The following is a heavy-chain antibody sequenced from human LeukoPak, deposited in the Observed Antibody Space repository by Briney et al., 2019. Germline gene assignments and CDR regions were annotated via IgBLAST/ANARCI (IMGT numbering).Heavy chain of an antibody. Sequence: ASVKVSCKASGYTFTGYYMHWVRQAPGQGLEWMGWINPNSGGTNYAQKFQGRVTMTRDTSISTAYMELSRLRSDDTAVCYCARGTAGWFVFDYWGQGTLVTVSS. V-gene: IGHV1-2*02. CDR1: GYTFTGYY. CDR3: ARGTAGWFVFDY. D-gene: IGHD3-10*01. J-gene: IGHJ4*02. CDR2: INPNSGGT.